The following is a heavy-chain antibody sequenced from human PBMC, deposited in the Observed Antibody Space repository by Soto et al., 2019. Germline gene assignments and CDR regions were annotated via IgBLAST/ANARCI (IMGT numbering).Heavy chain of an antibody. CDR2: ISGSGGST. V-gene: IGHV3-23*01. CDR1: GFTFSSYA. Sequence: EVQLLESGGGLVQPGGSLRLSCAASGFTFSSYAMSWVRQAPGKGLESVSVISGSGGSTYYADSVKGRFTISRDNSKNTVHLQMNRRRAEDTAVYYCAKRTSGWYFDYWGQGTLVTVSS. D-gene: IGHD6-19*01. CDR3: AKRTSGWYFDY. J-gene: IGHJ4*02.